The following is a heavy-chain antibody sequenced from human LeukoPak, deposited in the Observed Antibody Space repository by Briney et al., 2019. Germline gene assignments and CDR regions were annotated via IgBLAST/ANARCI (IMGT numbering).Heavy chain of an antibody. CDR1: GGPISSSRYY. CDR3: ARHRMMDPRGGNWFDP. CDR2: LYYSGST. Sequence: SETLSLTCTVSGGPISSSRYYWGWIRQPPGKGLEWIGSLYYSGSTFYTPSLKSRVTISIDTSKNQFSLKLNSVTAADTAVYYCARHRMMDPRGGNWFDPWGQGTLVTVSS. J-gene: IGHJ5*02. D-gene: IGHD3-16*01. V-gene: IGHV4-39*01.